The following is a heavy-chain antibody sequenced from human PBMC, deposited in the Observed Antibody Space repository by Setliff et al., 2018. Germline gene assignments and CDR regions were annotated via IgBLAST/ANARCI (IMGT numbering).Heavy chain of an antibody. CDR3: AKHVLSSGWPNDAFDF. Sequence: PGGSLRLSCAATGLTFSNYAVGWVRQAPGRGLEWVSTITGGGDKTYYADSVKGRFTISKDNSKNTIFLQMNSLRAEDAAVYYCAKHVLSSGWPNDAFDFWGQGTMVTVSS. J-gene: IGHJ3*01. D-gene: IGHD6-25*01. CDR1: GLTFSNYA. CDR2: ITGGGDKT. V-gene: IGHV3-23*01.